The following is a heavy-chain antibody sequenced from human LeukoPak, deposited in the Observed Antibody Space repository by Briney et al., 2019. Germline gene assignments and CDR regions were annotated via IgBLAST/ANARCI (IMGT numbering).Heavy chain of an antibody. CDR2: IKSKTDGGTT. V-gene: IGHV3-15*01. J-gene: IGHJ4*02. D-gene: IGHD1-1*01. CDR1: GFTFSNAW. Sequence: GGSLRLSCAASGFTFSNAWMSWVRQAPGKGLEWVGRIKSKTDGGTTDYAAPVKGRFTISRVDSKNTLYLQMNSLKTEDTAVYYCTTDRFAVQKGGYWGQGTLVTVSS. CDR3: TTDRFAVQKGGY.